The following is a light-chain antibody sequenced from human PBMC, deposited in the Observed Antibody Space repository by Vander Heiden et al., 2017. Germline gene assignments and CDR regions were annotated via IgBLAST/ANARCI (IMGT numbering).Light chain of an antibody. CDR3: QQYNSFTWT. CDR1: QSINTY. V-gene: IGKV1-5*03. J-gene: IGKJ1*01. CDR2: KAS. Sequence: DIQMTQSPSTLSASVGDRVTITCRASQSINTYLAWYQQKPGKAPNLLIYKASILESVVPSRFSGSGSGTEFTLTISSLQPDDFATYYCQQYNSFTWTFGQGTKVEIK.